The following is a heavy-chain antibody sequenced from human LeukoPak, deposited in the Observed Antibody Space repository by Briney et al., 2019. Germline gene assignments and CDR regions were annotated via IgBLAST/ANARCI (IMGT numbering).Heavy chain of an antibody. CDR3: TTSWPKVREGDQ. D-gene: IGHD3-16*01. J-gene: IGHJ4*02. CDR1: GFTFSLYA. CDR2: IGAGGDGA. Sequence: GGSLRLSCAASGFTFSLYAMRWVRQAPGKGLEWLAEIGAGGDGAYHADSVKGRFTISRDNSKNTLFLQMNSLRAEDTAVYYCTTSWPKVREGDQWGQGTLVTVS. V-gene: IGHV3-23*01.